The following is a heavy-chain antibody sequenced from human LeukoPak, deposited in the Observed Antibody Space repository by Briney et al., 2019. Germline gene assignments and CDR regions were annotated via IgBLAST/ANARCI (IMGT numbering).Heavy chain of an antibody. D-gene: IGHD6-13*01. CDR2: ISHSSSTI. CDR1: GFTFSSYS. Sequence: GGSLRLSCAASGFTFSSYSMNWVRQAPGKGLEWVSYISHSSSTIYYADSVKGRFTISRDNAKKSLYLQMNSLRAEDTAVYYCARAGYSSSWRWAYFDYWGQGTLVTVSS. V-gene: IGHV3-48*01. J-gene: IGHJ4*02. CDR3: ARAGYSSSWRWAYFDY.